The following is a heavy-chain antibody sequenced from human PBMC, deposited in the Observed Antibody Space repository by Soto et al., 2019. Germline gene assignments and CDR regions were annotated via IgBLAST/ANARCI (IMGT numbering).Heavy chain of an antibody. D-gene: IGHD3-16*01. Sequence: EVQLVESGGGLVQPGGSLRLSCAASGFTFSSYDMHWVRQATGKGLEWVSAIGTAGDTYYPGSVKGRFTISRENAKNSLYLQMNSLRAGDTAVYYCARSHRFMITSGGVSPWYFDLWGRGTLVTVSS. J-gene: IGHJ2*01. CDR2: IGTAGDT. V-gene: IGHV3-13*01. CDR1: GFTFSSYD. CDR3: ARSHRFMITSGGVSPWYFDL.